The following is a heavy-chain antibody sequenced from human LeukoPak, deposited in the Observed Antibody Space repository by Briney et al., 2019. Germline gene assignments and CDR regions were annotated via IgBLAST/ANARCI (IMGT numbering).Heavy chain of an antibody. V-gene: IGHV3-30*04. CDR3: ARDCRQWLVPSNWFDP. J-gene: IGHJ5*02. Sequence: GASLRLSCAASGFTFSSYAMHWVRQAPGKGLEWVAVISYDESNKYYADSVKGRFTISRDNSKNTLYLQRNSLRAEDTAVYYCARDCRQWLVPSNWFDPWGQGTLVTVSS. CDR1: GFTFSSYA. D-gene: IGHD6-19*01. CDR2: ISYDESNK.